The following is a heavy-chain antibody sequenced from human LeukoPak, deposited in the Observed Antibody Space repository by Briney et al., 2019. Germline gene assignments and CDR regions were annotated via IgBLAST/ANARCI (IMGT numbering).Heavy chain of an antibody. D-gene: IGHD3-22*01. CDR3: ARYFYDSSGSSSDAFDI. CDR1: GYTFTGYY. Sequence: ASVKVSCKASGYTFTGYYMHWVRQAPGQGLEWMGWINPNIGGTNYAQRFQGRVTMTRDTSMSTAYMELSRLRSDNSAVYYCARYFYDSSGSSSDAFDIWGQGTMVTVSS. V-gene: IGHV1-2*02. J-gene: IGHJ3*02. CDR2: INPNIGGT.